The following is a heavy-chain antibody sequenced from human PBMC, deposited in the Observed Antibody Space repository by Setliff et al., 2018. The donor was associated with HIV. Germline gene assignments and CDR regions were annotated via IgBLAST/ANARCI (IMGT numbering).Heavy chain of an antibody. J-gene: IGHJ4*02. V-gene: IGHV4-34*01. D-gene: IGHD1-26*01. CDR2: INHRGAT. CDR3: AIGGFCTTSASCFRILDY. CDR1: GGSFGGYY. Sequence: SQTLSLTCAVYGGSFGGYYWSWIRQSPGKGLEWIGEINHRGATHYNPSPWGRAAISIDKSKNQFSLELTSMTAVDTAVYFCAIGGFCTTSASCFRILDYWGQGTRVTVSS.